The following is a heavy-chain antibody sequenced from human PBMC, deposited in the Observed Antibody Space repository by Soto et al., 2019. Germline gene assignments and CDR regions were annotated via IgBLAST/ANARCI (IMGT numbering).Heavy chain of an antibody. Sequence: VQSGAEVKKPGASVKVSCKASGYTFASYAISWMRQAPGQGLEWMGWISAYNGNTNYAQKLQVRVTMTTDTSTSTAYMELRIMRSDDTAVYYCARDPPPPDYWGQGTLVTVSS. CDR2: ISAYNGNT. CDR3: ARDPPPPDY. V-gene: IGHV1-18*01. J-gene: IGHJ4*02. CDR1: GYTFASYA.